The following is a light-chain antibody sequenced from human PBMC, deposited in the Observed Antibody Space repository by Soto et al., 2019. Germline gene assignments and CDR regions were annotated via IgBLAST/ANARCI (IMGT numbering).Light chain of an antibody. CDR1: QSITNY. CDR2: AAS. V-gene: IGKV1-39*01. Sequence: DIQMTQSPSSLSASVGDRVTITCRASQSITNYLNWYQQKPGKAPNLLIYAASSLQSGVPSRISGSGSGTRVTLPISRLKPGDSATYYCQQSYSIPYPFGQGTKLEIK. CDR3: QQSYSIPYP. J-gene: IGKJ2*01.